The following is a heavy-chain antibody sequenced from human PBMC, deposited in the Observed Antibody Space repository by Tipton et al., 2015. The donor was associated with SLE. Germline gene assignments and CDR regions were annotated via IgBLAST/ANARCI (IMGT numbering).Heavy chain of an antibody. Sequence: TLSLTCTVSGASISSYNWNWIRQPPGKALEWIGDASYSGRPNFNPSLKSRVTVSVDTSKNQISLRLSSVTAADSAVYYCARADGSYFYYFMDVWGKGTTVTVSS. V-gene: IGHV4-59*01. CDR2: ASYSGRP. CDR3: ARADGSYFYYFMDV. CDR1: GASISSYN. J-gene: IGHJ6*03. D-gene: IGHD3-10*01.